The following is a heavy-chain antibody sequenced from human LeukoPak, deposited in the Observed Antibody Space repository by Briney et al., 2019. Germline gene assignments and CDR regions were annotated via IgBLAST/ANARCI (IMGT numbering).Heavy chain of an antibody. J-gene: IGHJ4*02. D-gene: IGHD1-26*01. CDR3: ARRGYHDYSGFDY. CDR2: ISGSSSDI. V-gene: IGHV3-21*01. CDR1: GFTFSSHG. Sequence: GGSLRLSCAASGFTFSSHGMNWVRQAPGKGLEWVSSISGSSSDIYYADSVKGRFTISRDNSKNSLYLQMKSLRAEDTALYYCARRGYHDYSGFDYWGQGTLVTVSS.